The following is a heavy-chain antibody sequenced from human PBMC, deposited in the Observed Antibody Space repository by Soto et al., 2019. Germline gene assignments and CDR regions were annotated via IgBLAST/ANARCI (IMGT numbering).Heavy chain of an antibody. CDR1: GYTFTSYG. CDR3: ARVSLRFLEWSVDY. J-gene: IGHJ4*02. D-gene: IGHD3-3*01. CDR2: ISAYNGNT. V-gene: IGHV1-18*01. Sequence: ASVKVSCKASGYTFTSYGISWVRQAPGQGLEWMGWISAYNGNTNYAQKLQGRVTMTTDTSTSTAYMELRSLRSDDTAVYYCARVSLRFLEWSVDYWGQGTLVTVSA.